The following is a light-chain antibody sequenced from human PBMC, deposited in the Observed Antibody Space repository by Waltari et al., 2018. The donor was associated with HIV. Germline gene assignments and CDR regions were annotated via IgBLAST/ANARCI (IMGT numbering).Light chain of an antibody. CDR3: SAWDRSLSAVI. V-gene: IGLV10-54*04. CDR2: KNN. Sequence: QAGLTQPPSVSKGLRQTATLTCTGDSNNVGNQGATCLQQHQGHPPKLLFYKNNNRPSGISARFASSKSGHPASRTITGLQPEDEAAYFCSAWDRSLSAVIFGGGTTLIVL. CDR1: SNNVGNQG. J-gene: IGLJ2*01.